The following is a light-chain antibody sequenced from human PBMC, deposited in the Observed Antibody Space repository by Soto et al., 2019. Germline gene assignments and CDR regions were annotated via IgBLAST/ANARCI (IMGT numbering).Light chain of an antibody. Sequence: LTQSPDTLSLSPGERAILSCGASQSIDNFLAWYQHKPGHPPRLLIYDSTNRAPGVSARFSATASGTDFTLTINTLEPEDCAVYYCQHRSKSPPGLTFGGGTRIEIK. CDR3: QHRSKSPPGLT. CDR2: DST. CDR1: QSIDNF. V-gene: IGKV3-11*01. J-gene: IGKJ4*01.